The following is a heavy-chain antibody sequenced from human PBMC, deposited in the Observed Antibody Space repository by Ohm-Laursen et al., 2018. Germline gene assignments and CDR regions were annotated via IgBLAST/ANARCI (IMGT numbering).Heavy chain of an antibody. D-gene: IGHD2-15*01. Sequence: EASVKVSCKASGYTFTDYYIHWVRQAPGQGLEWLGWINPKNGGTNYGKDFQGRVTLTRDTSITTAYLDVSRLASDDAAVYYCARRYCSGIPCYSGPGDYWGQGTLVTVSS. CDR3: ARRYCSGIPCYSGPGDY. CDR2: INPKNGGT. J-gene: IGHJ4*02. CDR1: GYTFTDYY. V-gene: IGHV1-2*02.